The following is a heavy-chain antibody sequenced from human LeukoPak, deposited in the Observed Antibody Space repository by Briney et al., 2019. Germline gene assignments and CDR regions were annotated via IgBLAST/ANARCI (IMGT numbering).Heavy chain of an antibody. CDR3: ARAFQSLGGLSLPDY. V-gene: IGHV7-4-1*02. CDR2: IHPSTGNP. D-gene: IGHD3-16*02. J-gene: IGHJ4*02. CDR1: GYTFTNYA. Sequence: GASVKVSCKASGYTFTNYAMNWVRQAPGQGLEWMGWIHPSTGNPTYAQGFTGRFVFSLDTSVSTTYLQIISLKAEDTAAYYCARAFQSLGGLSLPDYWGQGTLVTVSS.